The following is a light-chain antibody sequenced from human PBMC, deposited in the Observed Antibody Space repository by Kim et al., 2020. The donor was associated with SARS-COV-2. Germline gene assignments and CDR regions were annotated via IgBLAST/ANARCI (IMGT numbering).Light chain of an antibody. Sequence: TISCTATRSDVGGYKHVSCYQQPPRQPPKLSIYECSNRPSRVSNRFSGSKSGNTASMTISGLQAEDEADYYCSSYTSSSTLEGVFGGGTQLTVL. CDR1: RSDVGGYKH. J-gene: IGLJ2*01. CDR3: SSYTSSSTLEGV. CDR2: ECS. V-gene: IGLV2-14*03.